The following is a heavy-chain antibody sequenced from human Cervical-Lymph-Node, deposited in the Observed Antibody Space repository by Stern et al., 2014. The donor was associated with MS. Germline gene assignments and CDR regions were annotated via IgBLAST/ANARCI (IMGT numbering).Heavy chain of an antibody. V-gene: IGHV2-70*04. CDR3: ARHRPNCSGGSCYLTLFDT. CDR1: GFSLSTSGVR. D-gene: IGHD2-15*01. CDR2: IDWDDDK. Sequence: SGPALVKPTQTLTLTCTFSGFSLSTSGVRVSWIRQPPGKALEWLARIDWDDDKFYSASLKTRLTISKDTSKNQVFLTMTNMDPVDTATYYCARHRPNCSGGSCYLTLFDTWGQGTLLTVSS. J-gene: IGHJ4*02.